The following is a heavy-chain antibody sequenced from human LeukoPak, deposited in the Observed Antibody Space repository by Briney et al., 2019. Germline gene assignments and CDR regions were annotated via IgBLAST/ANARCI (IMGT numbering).Heavy chain of an antibody. J-gene: IGHJ5*02. D-gene: IGHD3-22*01. CDR1: GGSISSYY. CDR3: ARCKKNYYDSSGYHGDWFDP. V-gene: IGHV4-39*01. CDR2: IYYSGST. Sequence: SETLSLTCTVSGGSISSYYWNWIRQPPGKGLEWIGSIYYSGSTYYNPSLKSRVTISVDTSKNQFSLKLSSVTAAETAVYYCARCKKNYYDSSGYHGDWFDPWGQGTLVTVSS.